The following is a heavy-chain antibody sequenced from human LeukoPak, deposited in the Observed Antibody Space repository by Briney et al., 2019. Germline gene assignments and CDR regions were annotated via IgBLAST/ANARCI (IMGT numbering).Heavy chain of an antibody. CDR1: GYSISSGYY. D-gene: IGHD1-26*01. CDR3: ARAPSGYYYYMDV. Sequence: SETPSLTCTVSGYSISSGYYWGWIRQPPGKGLEWIGSIYHSGSTYYNPSLKSRVTISVDTSKNQFSLKLSSVTAADTAVYYCARAPSGYYYYMDVWGKGTTVTVSS. J-gene: IGHJ6*03. V-gene: IGHV4-38-2*02. CDR2: IYHSGST.